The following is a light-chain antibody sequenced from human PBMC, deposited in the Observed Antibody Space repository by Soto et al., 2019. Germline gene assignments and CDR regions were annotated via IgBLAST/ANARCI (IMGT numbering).Light chain of an antibody. J-gene: IGKJ1*01. V-gene: IGKV3-15*01. CDR2: RSS. CDR1: QSISSN. CDR3: QQYNDWPPT. Sequence: ETVMTQSPATLSVSPGERATLSCRASQSISSNLAWYQQKPGPAPRLLMFRSSTRATGVPARFSGSGSGTEFNITISSLQSEDFAVYYCQQYNDWPPTFGQGTKVDIK.